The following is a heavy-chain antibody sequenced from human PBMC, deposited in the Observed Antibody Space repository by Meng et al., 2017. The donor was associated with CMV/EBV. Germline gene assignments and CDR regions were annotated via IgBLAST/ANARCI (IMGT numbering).Heavy chain of an antibody. D-gene: IGHD3-3*01. CDR3: ARDSGGERITIFGVVIPTQYYYGMDV. V-gene: IGHV1-69*05. CDR2: IIPIFGTA. J-gene: IGHJ6*02. Sequence: SVKVSCKASGGTFSSYVISWVRQAPGQGLEWMGGIIPIFGTANYAQKFQGRVTITTDESTSTAYMELSSLRSEDTAVYYCARDSGGERITIFGVVIPTQYYYGMDVWGQGTTVTVSS. CDR1: GGTFSSYV.